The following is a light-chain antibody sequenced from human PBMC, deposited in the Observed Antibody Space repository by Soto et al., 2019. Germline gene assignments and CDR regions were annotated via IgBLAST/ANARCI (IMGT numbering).Light chain of an antibody. V-gene: IGKV3-20*01. Sequence: EIVLTQSPGTLSLSPGERATLSCRASQSVSSSYLAWYQQKPGQAPRLLIYGASSRATGIPDRFSGSGSGTDFTFTISRLEPEDCAVYYCQQYGSSPWTFGQGTKVEIK. CDR2: GAS. J-gene: IGKJ1*01. CDR3: QQYGSSPWT. CDR1: QSVSSSY.